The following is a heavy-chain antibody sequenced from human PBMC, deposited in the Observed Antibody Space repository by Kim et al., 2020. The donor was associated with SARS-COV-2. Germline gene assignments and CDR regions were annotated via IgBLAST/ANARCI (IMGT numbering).Heavy chain of an antibody. CDR1: GGSISSSSYY. V-gene: IGHV4-39*01. CDR3: AVEGDDAFDI. J-gene: IGHJ3*02. CDR2: IYYSGST. D-gene: IGHD3-16*01. Sequence: SETLSLTCTVSGGSISSSSYYWGWIRQPPGKGLEWIGSIYYSGSTYYNPSLKSRVTISVDTSKNQFSLKLSSVTAADTAVYYCAVEGDDAFDIWGQGTMVTVSS.